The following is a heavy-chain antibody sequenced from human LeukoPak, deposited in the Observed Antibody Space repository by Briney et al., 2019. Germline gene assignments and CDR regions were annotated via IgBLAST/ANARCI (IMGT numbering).Heavy chain of an antibody. CDR2: VSASSNI. CDR1: GFTFSSYT. Sequence: HPGGPLRLSCAASGFTFSSYTMNWVRQAPGKGLQWVSTVSASSNIHYSDSVKGRFTISRDNARNSLYLQMNSLRDEDTAVYYCARDGLHTAHFDYWGQGTLVTVSS. V-gene: IGHV3-48*02. D-gene: IGHD5-18*01. CDR3: ARDGLHTAHFDY. J-gene: IGHJ4*02.